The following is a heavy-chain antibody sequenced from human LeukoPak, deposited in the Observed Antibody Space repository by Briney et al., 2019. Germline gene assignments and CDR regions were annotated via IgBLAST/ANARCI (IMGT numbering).Heavy chain of an antibody. Sequence: SETLSLTCTVSGGSISSYYWSWIRQPPGKGLEWIGFIYYNGNTNYNPSLKSRVSISIDTSKSRFSLNLSSVTAADTAIYYYARGSSGYRPNFDYWGQGTLVTVSS. CDR3: ARGSSGYRPNFDY. CDR2: IYYNGNT. CDR1: GGSISSYY. J-gene: IGHJ4*02. D-gene: IGHD3-22*01. V-gene: IGHV4-59*01.